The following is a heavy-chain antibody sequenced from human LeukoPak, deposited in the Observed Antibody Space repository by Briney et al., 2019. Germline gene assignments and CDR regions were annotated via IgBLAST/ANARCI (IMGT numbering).Heavy chain of an antibody. V-gene: IGHV3-30-3*01. Sequence: GMSLRLSCAASGFTFSENNVHWVRQAPGKGLEWVALISNDGNSKDYADSVKGRFTLSGDNSKTTLYLQMNSLRAEDTAVYYCARDRSGFYSVDYWGQGALVTVSS. D-gene: IGHD5-12*01. CDR1: GFTFSENN. CDR3: ARDRSGFYSVDY. CDR2: ISNDGNSK. J-gene: IGHJ4*02.